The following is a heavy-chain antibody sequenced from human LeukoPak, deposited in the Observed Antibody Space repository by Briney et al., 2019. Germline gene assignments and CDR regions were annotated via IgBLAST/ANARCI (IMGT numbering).Heavy chain of an antibody. J-gene: IGHJ4*02. Sequence: SETLSLTCTVSGGSISSYYWSWIRQPPGKGLEWIGYIYYSGSTNYNPSLTSRVTLSVDTSKNQFSLKLSSVTAPDTAVYYCARTAGAYNYDILTGYYYFDYWGQGNLVTVSS. V-gene: IGHV4-59*08. CDR2: IYYSGST. CDR3: ARTAGAYNYDILTGYYYFDY. D-gene: IGHD3-9*01. CDR1: GGSISSYY.